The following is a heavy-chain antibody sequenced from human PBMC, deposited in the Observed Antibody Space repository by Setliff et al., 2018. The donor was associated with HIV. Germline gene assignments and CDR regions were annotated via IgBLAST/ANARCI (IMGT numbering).Heavy chain of an antibody. CDR1: GYSISSGYY. Sequence: SETLSLTCAVSGYSISSGYYWGWIRQPQGKGLEWIGEIQHSGRTNYNPFLKSRVPISVDTSKNQFSLELSFVTAADTAVYYCARVSSTYWYSIFRNYYYHMDVWGKGTTVTVSS. V-gene: IGHV4-38-2*01. CDR3: ARVSSTYWYSIFRNYYYHMDV. CDR2: IQHSGRT. J-gene: IGHJ6*03. D-gene: IGHD2-8*02.